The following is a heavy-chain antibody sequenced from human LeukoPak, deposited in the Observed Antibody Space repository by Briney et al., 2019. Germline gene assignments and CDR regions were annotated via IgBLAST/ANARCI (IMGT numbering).Heavy chain of an antibody. Sequence: SVKVSCKASGGTFSSYAISWVRQAPGQGLEWMGGIIPIFGTANYAQKLQGRVTITADKSTSTAYMELSSLRSEDTAVYYCARVGELTAYYYYYMDVWGKGTTVTISS. CDR3: ARVGELTAYYYYYMDV. J-gene: IGHJ6*03. CDR2: IIPIFGTA. V-gene: IGHV1-69*06. D-gene: IGHD3-10*01. CDR1: GGTFSSYA.